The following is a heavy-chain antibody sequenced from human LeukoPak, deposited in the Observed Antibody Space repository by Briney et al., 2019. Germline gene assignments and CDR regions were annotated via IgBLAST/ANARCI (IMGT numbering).Heavy chain of an antibody. Sequence: ALVKVSCKASGYTFTGFCIHWVRQAPGQGLEWMGWLNPNSGGTNYAQNFQGRVTMTRDTSISTGYMELSRLRSDDTAVYYCARDLDNYSGSGSYYNGDPLFQHWGQGTLVTVSS. CDR2: LNPNSGGT. CDR1: GYTFTGFC. V-gene: IGHV1-2*02. CDR3: ARDLDNYSGSGSYYNGDPLFQH. D-gene: IGHD3-10*01. J-gene: IGHJ1*01.